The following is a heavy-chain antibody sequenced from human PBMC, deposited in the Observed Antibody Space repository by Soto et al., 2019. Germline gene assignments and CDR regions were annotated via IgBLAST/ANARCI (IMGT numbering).Heavy chain of an antibody. J-gene: IGHJ4*02. D-gene: IGHD2-2*01. V-gene: IGHV3-23*01. CDR3: AKIVGGPVVVPATMSY. CDR1: GFTFSSYA. CDR2: ISGSGGST. Sequence: GGSLRLSCAASGFTFSSYAMSWVRQAPGKGLEWVSAISGSGGSTYYADSVKGRFTISRGNSKNTLYLQMNSLRAEDTAVYYCAKIVGGPVVVPATMSYWGQGTLVTVSS.